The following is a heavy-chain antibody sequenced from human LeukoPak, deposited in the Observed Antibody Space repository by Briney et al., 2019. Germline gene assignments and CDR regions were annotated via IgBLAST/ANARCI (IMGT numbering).Heavy chain of an antibody. V-gene: IGHV3-21*01. J-gene: IGHJ4*02. CDR2: ISSSSSYI. Sequence: PGGSLRLSCAASGFTFSSDSMNWVRQAPGKGLEWVSSISSSSSYIYYADSVKGRFTISRDNAKNSLYLQMNSLRAEDTAVYYCALAGAGTLDYWGQGTLVTVSS. CDR1: GFTFSSDS. D-gene: IGHD6-13*01. CDR3: ALAGAGTLDY.